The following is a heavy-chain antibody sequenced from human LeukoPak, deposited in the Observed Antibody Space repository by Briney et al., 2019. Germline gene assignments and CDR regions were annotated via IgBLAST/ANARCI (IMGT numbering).Heavy chain of an antibody. D-gene: IGHD2-2*01. J-gene: IGHJ4*02. CDR2: IYSGGST. V-gene: IGHV3-66*01. Sequence: GGSLRLSCAASGFTVSSNYMSWVRQAPGKGVEWVSVIYSGGSTYYADSVKGRFTISRDNSKNTLYLQMNSLRAEDTAVYYCARVRAGSRTLYYFDYWGQGTLVTVSS. CDR1: GFTVSSNY. CDR3: ARVRAGSRTLYYFDY.